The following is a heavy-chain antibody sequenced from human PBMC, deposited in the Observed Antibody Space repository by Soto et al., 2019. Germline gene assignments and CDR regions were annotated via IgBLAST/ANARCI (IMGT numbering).Heavy chain of an antibody. D-gene: IGHD1-1*01. CDR1: GFMFSNHG. Sequence: QVQLVESGGGVVQPGRSGRLSCAASGFMFSNHGMHWVRQAPGKGLEWVAIIWSDGNNRYYADSVKGRFTISRDNSKNTVYLQMNSLRAEDTAVYYCVRGDNWNDEASDYWGQGTLVTVSS. CDR2: IWSDGNNR. J-gene: IGHJ4*02. V-gene: IGHV3-33*01. CDR3: VRGDNWNDEASDY.